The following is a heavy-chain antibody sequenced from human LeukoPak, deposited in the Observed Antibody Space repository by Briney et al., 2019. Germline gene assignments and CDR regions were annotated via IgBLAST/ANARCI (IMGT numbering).Heavy chain of an antibody. Sequence: SVKVSCKASGGTFSSYAISWVRQAPGQGLEWMGGIIPIFGTANYAQKFQGRVTITADESTSTAYMELSSLRSEDTAVYYCARGYSYGTRDDAFDIWGQGTMVTISS. D-gene: IGHD5-18*01. CDR1: GGTFSSYA. CDR3: ARGYSYGTRDDAFDI. V-gene: IGHV1-69*13. J-gene: IGHJ3*02. CDR2: IIPIFGTA.